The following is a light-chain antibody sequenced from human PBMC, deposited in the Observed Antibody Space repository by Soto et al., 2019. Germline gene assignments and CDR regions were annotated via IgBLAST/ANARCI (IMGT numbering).Light chain of an antibody. CDR3: QHYDIYGRLT. CDR1: QTINNL. J-gene: IGKJ3*01. CDR2: DAS. Sequence: DIQMTQSPSTLSASVGDTVTITCRTSQTINNLLAWYQKKPGKAPGPLIFDASTVNPGVPSRFSGSGSGTEFTLTISDLQPDDYASYYCQHYDIYGRLTFGPGTTVDIK. V-gene: IGKV1-5*01.